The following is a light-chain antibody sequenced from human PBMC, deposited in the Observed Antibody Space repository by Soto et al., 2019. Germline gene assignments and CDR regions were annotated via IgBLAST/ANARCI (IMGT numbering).Light chain of an antibody. J-gene: IGKJ2*01. CDR2: DVS. CDR1: QNIRNY. V-gene: IGKV3-11*01. CDR3: QQRSTWPPT. Sequence: EIVLTQSPATLSLSPGERATLFCRASQNIRNYLAWYQQKSGQAPRLLMYDVSNRATDIPARFSGGGSGTDFTLTISSLEPEDFAVYYCQQRSTWPPTFGQGTKLEIK.